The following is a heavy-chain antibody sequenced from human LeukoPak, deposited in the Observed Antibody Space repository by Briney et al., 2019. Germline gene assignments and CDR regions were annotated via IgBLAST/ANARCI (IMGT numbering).Heavy chain of an antibody. Sequence: ASVKVSCKASGYTFTGYYIHWVRQAPGQGLEGMGWINPHSGGTNYARKFQGGVTMTRDTSITTAYMELSSLRSDDTAVYYCARDVGEYCSSTNCYASHYWGQGTLVTVSS. J-gene: IGHJ4*02. D-gene: IGHD2-2*01. CDR2: INPHSGGT. V-gene: IGHV1-2*02. CDR3: ARDVGEYCSSTNCYASHY. CDR1: GYTFTGYY.